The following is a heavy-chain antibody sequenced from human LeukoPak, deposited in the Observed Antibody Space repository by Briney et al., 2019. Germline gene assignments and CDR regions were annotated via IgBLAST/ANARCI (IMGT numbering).Heavy chain of an antibody. CDR1: GGSISSYY. J-gene: IGHJ4*02. V-gene: IGHV4-59*08. Sequence: SETLSLTCTVSGGSISSYYWSWIRQPPGKGLEWIGYIYYSGSTNYNPSLKSRVTISVDTSKNQFSLKLSSVTAADTAVYYCARHSTSGYYYDFDYWGQGTPVTVSP. CDR3: ARHSTSGYYYDFDY. D-gene: IGHD3-22*01. CDR2: IYYSGST.